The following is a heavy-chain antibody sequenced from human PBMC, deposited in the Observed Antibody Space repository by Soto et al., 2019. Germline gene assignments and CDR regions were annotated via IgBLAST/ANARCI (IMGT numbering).Heavy chain of an antibody. CDR1: GFTFSSYA. CDR3: ARDPPPAIFGVTIGRGDY. CDR2: ISYDGSNK. D-gene: IGHD3-3*01. J-gene: IGHJ4*02. V-gene: IGHV3-30-3*01. Sequence: QVQLVESGGGVVQPGRSLRLSCAASGFTFSSYAMHWVRQAPGKGLEWVAVISYDGSNKYYADSVKGRFTISRDNSKNTLYRQMNSLRAEDTAVYYCARDPPPAIFGVTIGRGDYWGQGTLVTVSS.